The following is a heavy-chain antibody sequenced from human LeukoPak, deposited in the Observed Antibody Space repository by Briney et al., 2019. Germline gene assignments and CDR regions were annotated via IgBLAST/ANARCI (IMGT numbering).Heavy chain of an antibody. CDR1: GGSISAHC. CDR3: ARRAMVIGY. CDR2: ICYTGST. V-gene: IGHV4-59*11. Sequence: SGTLSLTCTVSGGSISAHCWSWIRQSPGKGLEWIGFICYTGSTNYNPSLNSRVTISLDRSKNQFSLNLRSVTAADTAVYYCARRAMVIGYWGQGTLVTVSS. J-gene: IGHJ4*02. D-gene: IGHD2-8*01.